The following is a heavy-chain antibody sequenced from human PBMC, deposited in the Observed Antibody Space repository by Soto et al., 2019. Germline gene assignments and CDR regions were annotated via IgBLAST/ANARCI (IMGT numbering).Heavy chain of an antibody. CDR1: GFTFSSYS. CDR3: ARDSLGYYDLDV. D-gene: IGHD6-13*01. V-gene: IGHV3-21*01. CDR2: ISSSSSYI. Sequence: GGSLRLSCAASGFTFSSYSMNWVRQAPGKGLEWVSSISSSSSYIYYADSVKGRFTISRDNAKNSLYLQMNSLRAEDTAVYYCARDSLGYYDLDVWGQGTTVTVSS. J-gene: IGHJ6*02.